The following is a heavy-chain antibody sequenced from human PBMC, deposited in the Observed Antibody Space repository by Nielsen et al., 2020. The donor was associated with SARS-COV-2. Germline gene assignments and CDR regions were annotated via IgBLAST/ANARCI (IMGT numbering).Heavy chain of an antibody. D-gene: IGHD4-23*01. V-gene: IGHV4-34*01. J-gene: IGHJ3*02. CDR2: INHSGST. CDR3: ARAGVRWKHPVVAFDI. Sequence: WIRQPPGKGLEWIGEINHSGSTNYNPSLKSRVTISVDTSKNQFSLKLSSVTAADTAVYYCARAGVRWKHPVVAFDIWGQGTMVTVSS.